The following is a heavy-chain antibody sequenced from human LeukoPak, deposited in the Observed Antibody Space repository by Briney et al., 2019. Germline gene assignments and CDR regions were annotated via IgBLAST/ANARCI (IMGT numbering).Heavy chain of an antibody. J-gene: IGHJ4*02. D-gene: IGHD1-26*01. V-gene: IGHV4-39*02. CDR1: GDSISRSTYY. Sequence: PSKTLSLTCTVSGDSISRSTYYWAWIRQPPGKGLEWIGSVYYGRSPYFNPSLESRATISVDTSKNHFSLKMSSVTAADTAVYYCARSRGAGTFSYWGQGTLVSVSS. CDR2: VYYGRSP. CDR3: ARSRGAGTFSY.